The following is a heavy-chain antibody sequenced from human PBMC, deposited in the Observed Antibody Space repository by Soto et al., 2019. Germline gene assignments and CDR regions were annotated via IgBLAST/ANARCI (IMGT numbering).Heavy chain of an antibody. CDR1: GLTFRNYV. J-gene: IGHJ5*01. V-gene: IGHV3-23*01. D-gene: IGHD1-26*01. CDR2: IAGDASSI. Sequence: EVEMLESGGGLVQPGGSLRLSCAVSGLTFRNYVMTWFRQAPGKGLEWVSTIAGDASSISYVDSVKGRFTISRDNSNNMVYIQINSLRAEDTAVYYCAKGGHYSVFDSWGQGTLVTVSS. CDR3: AKGGHYSVFDS.